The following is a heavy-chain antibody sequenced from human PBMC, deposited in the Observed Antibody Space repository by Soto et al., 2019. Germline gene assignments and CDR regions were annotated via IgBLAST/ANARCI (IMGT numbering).Heavy chain of an antibody. Sequence: SGGSLRLSCAASGFTFSSYSMNWVRQAPGKGLEWVSSISSSSSYIYYADSVKGRFTISRDNAKNSLYLQMNSLRAEDTAVYYCARSPIAVAVIWLDPWGQGTLVTVSS. D-gene: IGHD6-19*01. CDR2: ISSSSSYI. V-gene: IGHV3-21*01. CDR1: GFTFSSYS. J-gene: IGHJ5*02. CDR3: ARSPIAVAVIWLDP.